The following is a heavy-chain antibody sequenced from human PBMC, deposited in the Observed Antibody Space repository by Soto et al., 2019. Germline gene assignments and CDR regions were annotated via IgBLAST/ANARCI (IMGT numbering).Heavy chain of an antibody. J-gene: IGHJ3*02. V-gene: IGHV4-4*02. CDR1: GDSISSTNW. D-gene: IGHD2-15*01. Sequence: SETLSLTCAVSGDSISSTNWWSWVRQSPGKGLGWIGEIYHSGSTKHNPSLKSRVTMSVDKPKNKFSLKLSSVTAADTAVYYCGRCIDGRPFDIWGQGTLVTVSS. CDR2: IYHSGST. CDR3: GRCIDGRPFDI.